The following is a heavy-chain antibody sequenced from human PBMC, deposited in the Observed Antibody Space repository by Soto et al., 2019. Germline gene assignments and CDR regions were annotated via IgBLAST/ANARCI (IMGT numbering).Heavy chain of an antibody. CDR3: ARDWDGLNWFDP. CDR1: GYTFTSYG. Sequence: ASVKVSCKASGYTFTSYGISWVRQAPGQGLEWMGWISAYNGNTNYAQKLQGRITMTTDTSTSTAYMELRSLRSDDTAVYYCARDWDGLNWFDPWGQGTLVTVSS. D-gene: IGHD1-26*01. J-gene: IGHJ5*02. CDR2: ISAYNGNT. V-gene: IGHV1-18*01.